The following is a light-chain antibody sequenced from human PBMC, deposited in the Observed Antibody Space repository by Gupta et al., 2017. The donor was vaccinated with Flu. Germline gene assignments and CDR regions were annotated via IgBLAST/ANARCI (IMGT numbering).Light chain of an antibody. J-gene: IGKJ2*03. V-gene: IGKV3D-15*01. CDR1: QSVGSN. CDR3: QQYSRWLMYS. Sequence: EIVMPPSPATLSVSPGERATLSCRASQSVGSNLAWYQQKPGQAPRLLIYGASTRATGIPARFSGSGSGTEFTLTISGLQSEDFAVYHCQQYSRWLMYSFGQGTKLDIK. CDR2: GAS.